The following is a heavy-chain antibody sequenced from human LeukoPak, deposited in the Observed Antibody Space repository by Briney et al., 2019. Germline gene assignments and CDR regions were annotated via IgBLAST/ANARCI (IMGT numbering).Heavy chain of an antibody. CDR3: ARDLSHYYDKCRIDY. CDR1: GYTFTSYY. D-gene: IGHD3-22*01. CDR2: INPSGGST. J-gene: IGHJ4*02. Sequence: ASVKVSCKASGYTFTSYYMHWVRQAPGQGLEWMGIINPSGGSTSYAQKFQGRVTMTRDTSTSTVYMELSSLRSEDTAVYYCARDLSHYYDKCRIDYWGQGTLVTVSS. V-gene: IGHV1-46*01.